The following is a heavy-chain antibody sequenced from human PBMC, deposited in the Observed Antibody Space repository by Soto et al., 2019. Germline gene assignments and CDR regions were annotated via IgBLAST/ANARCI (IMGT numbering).Heavy chain of an antibody. Sequence: SETLSLTCTDSGGSISSYYWSWIRQPPGKGLEWIGYIYYSGSTNYNPSLKSRVTISVVTSKNQFSLKLSSVTAADTAVYYCARSGYSSGWYLYYYYGMDVWGQGTTVTVSS. D-gene: IGHD6-19*01. CDR1: GGSISSYY. V-gene: IGHV4-59*01. J-gene: IGHJ6*02. CDR3: ARSGYSSGWYLYYYYGMDV. CDR2: IYYSGST.